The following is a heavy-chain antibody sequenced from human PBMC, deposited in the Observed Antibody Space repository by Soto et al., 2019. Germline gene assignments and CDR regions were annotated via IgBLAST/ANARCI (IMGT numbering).Heavy chain of an antibody. J-gene: IGHJ6*02. D-gene: IGHD6-13*01. CDR2: ISYDGSNK. CDR1: GFTFSSYG. CDR3: AKDMGIAAAGFSLDYYYGMDV. Sequence: PGGSLRLSCAASGFTFSSYGMHWVRQAPGKGLEWVAVISYDGSNKYYADSVKGRFTISRDNSKNTLYLQMNSLRAEDTAVYYCAKDMGIAAAGFSLDYYYGMDVWGQGTTVTVSS. V-gene: IGHV3-30*18.